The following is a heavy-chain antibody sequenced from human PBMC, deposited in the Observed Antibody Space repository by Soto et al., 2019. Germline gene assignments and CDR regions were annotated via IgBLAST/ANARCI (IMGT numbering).Heavy chain of an antibody. CDR1: GGTFSSYA. CDR3: ARGRVIRITIFGVVIHNWFDP. J-gene: IGHJ5*02. CDR2: IIPIFGTA. D-gene: IGHD3-3*01. Sequence: GASVKVSCKASGGTFSSYAISWVRQAPGRGLEWMGGIIPIFGTANYAQKFQGRVTITADKSTSTAYMELSSLRSEDTAVYYCARGRVIRITIFGVVIHNWFDPWGQGTLVTVSS. V-gene: IGHV1-69*06.